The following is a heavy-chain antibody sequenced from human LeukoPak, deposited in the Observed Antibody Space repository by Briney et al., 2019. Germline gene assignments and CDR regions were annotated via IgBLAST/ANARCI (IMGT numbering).Heavy chain of an antibody. Sequence: GGSLRLSCAVSGFTFSSYEMNWVRQAPGKGLEWLSYISSSGRTFYYADSVKGRFTISRDNAKNSLYLQMNSLRAEDTAVYYCARDLRSSVVSRFDYWGQGTLVTVSS. J-gene: IGHJ4*02. CDR1: GFTFSSYE. D-gene: IGHD3-22*01. CDR2: ISSSGRTF. CDR3: ARDLRSSVVSRFDY. V-gene: IGHV3-48*03.